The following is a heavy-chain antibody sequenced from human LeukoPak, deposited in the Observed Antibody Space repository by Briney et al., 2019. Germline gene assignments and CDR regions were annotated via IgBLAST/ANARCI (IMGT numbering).Heavy chain of an antibody. CDR3: ARALYHTFDY. CDR2: ISTYNGNT. V-gene: IGHV1-18*01. D-gene: IGHD2-2*01. J-gene: IGHJ4*02. CDR1: GYTFTSYG. Sequence: GASVKVSCKASGYTFTSYGITWVRQAPGQGLEWMGWISTYNGNTDYAQRLQGRVTMTTDTSTSTAYMELRSLRSDDTAVYYCARALYHTFDYWGQGTLVTVSS.